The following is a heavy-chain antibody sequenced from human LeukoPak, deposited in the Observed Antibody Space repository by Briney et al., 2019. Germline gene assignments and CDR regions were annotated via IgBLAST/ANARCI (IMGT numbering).Heavy chain of an antibody. CDR2: ITGSGDSA. CDR3: ARDFRSYDILTGYQVPYFDY. Sequence: GGSLRLSCAASGFTFNIYTMNWVRQAPGKGLEWVSGITGSGDSAYYSDSVNGRFTISRDNSKNSLYLQMNSLGAEDTAVYYCARDFRSYDILTGYQVPYFDYWGQGTLVTVSS. J-gene: IGHJ4*02. D-gene: IGHD3-9*01. CDR1: GFTFNIYT. V-gene: IGHV3-23*01.